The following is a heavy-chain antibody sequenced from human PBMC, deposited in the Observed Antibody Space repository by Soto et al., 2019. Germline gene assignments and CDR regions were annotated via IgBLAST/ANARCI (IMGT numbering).Heavy chain of an antibody. V-gene: IGHV1-69*13. CDR1: GGTFSSYA. D-gene: IGHD1-20*01. Sequence: SVEVSCKASGGTFSSYAISWVRQAPGQGLEWMGGIIPIFGTANYAQKFQGRVTITADESTSTAYMELSSLRSEDTAVYYCASNFRREYFDYWGQGTLVTVSS. CDR2: IIPIFGTA. J-gene: IGHJ4*02. CDR3: ASNFRREYFDY.